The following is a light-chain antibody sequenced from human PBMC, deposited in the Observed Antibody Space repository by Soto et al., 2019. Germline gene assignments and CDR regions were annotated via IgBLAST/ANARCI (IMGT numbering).Light chain of an antibody. CDR3: QQSYSTPRA. J-gene: IGKJ1*01. CDR2: AAS. CDR1: QSISSY. V-gene: IGKV1-39*01. Sequence: DIQMTQSPSSLSASVGDRVTITCRASQSISSYLNWYQQKQGKAPKLLIYAASSLQSGFPSRFSGSGSGTDFTLAISSLQPEDFATYYCQQSYSTPRAFGQGTKVEIK.